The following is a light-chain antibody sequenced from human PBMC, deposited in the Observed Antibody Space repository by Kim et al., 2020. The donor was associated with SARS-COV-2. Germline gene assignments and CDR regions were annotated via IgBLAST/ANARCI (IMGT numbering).Light chain of an antibody. CDR2: AAS. CDR3: LQDYNYPWT. Sequence: ASVGDRVTITCRSSQDIGNDLGWYQQKPGKAPKLLIYAASSLQSGVPSRFSGSGSGTDFTLTISSLPPEDFATYYCLQDYNYPWTFGQGTKVDIK. V-gene: IGKV1-6*01. CDR1: QDIGND. J-gene: IGKJ1*01.